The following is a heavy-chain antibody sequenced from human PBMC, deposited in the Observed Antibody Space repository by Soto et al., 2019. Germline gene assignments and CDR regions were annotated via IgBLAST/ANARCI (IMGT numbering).Heavy chain of an antibody. CDR2: ISSSSSYI. D-gene: IGHD2-2*01. CDR1: GFTFSSYS. J-gene: IGHJ4*02. Sequence: EVQLVESGGGLVKPGGSLRLSCAASGFTFSSYSMNWVRQAPGKGLEWVSSISSSSSYIYYADSVKGRFTISRDNAKHSVYLQMNILRAEDSAVYYCGREYQLLYRSLDCLGQGALVTVSS. CDR3: GREYQLLYRSLDC. V-gene: IGHV3-21*01.